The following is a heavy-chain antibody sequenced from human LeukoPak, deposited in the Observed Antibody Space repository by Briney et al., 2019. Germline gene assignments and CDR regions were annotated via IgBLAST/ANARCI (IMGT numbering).Heavy chain of an antibody. CDR1: GFTFSSYG. CDR3: AKDGTYYGSGSAYYYYMDV. Sequence: GGSLRLSCAASGFTFSSYGMHWVRQAPGKGLEWVAFIRYDGSNKYYADSVKGRFTISRDNSKNTLYLQMNSLRAEDTAVYYCAKDGTYYGSGSAYYYYMDVWGKGTTVTISS. J-gene: IGHJ6*03. V-gene: IGHV3-30*02. D-gene: IGHD3-10*01. CDR2: IRYDGSNK.